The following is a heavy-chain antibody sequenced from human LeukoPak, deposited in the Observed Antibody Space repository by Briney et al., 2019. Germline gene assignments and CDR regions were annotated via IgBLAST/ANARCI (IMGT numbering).Heavy chain of an antibody. CDR3: ASGDYSGTKPDPIDV. J-gene: IGHJ3*01. D-gene: IGHD3-10*01. Sequence: GASVKVSCKASGYTFTDYYIHWVRQAPGQGLEWMGCITPNSDDTDYAQTFQGRVTMTRDTSINTAYMEVTSLISDDTAVYYCASGDYSGTKPDPIDVWGQGTMVTVSS. V-gene: IGHV1-2*02. CDR2: ITPNSDDT. CDR1: GYTFTDYY.